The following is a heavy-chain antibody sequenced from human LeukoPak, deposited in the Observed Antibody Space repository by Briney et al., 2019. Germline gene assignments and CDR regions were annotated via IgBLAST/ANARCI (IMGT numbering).Heavy chain of an antibody. D-gene: IGHD3-10*01. CDR1: GFTFNSYG. CDR2: MRYDGSTK. J-gene: IGHJ4*02. CDR3: AGVHVTVGSFY. Sequence: GGSLRLSCAASGFTFNSYGIHWVRQAPGKGLEWVAFMRYDGSTKYYADSVKGRFTISRDNSKNTLYLQMDSLTTEDTAVYYCAGVHVTVGSFYWGQGTLVTVSS. V-gene: IGHV3-30*02.